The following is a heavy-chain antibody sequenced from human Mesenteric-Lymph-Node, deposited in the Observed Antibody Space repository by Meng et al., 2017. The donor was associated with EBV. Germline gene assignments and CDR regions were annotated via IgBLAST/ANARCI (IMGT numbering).Heavy chain of an antibody. CDR1: GGSVSGCY. CDR2: INHIGST. J-gene: IGHJ4*02. CDR3: ARGGGNYYIDY. D-gene: IGHD1-26*01. Sequence: HVQLQRLCVRLLKPSEPLSLTCAVSGGSVSGCYWSWVRQPPGKGLELIGEINHIGSTSYNPSLKSRVTMSIDTSKNQFSLKLSSVTAADTAVYYCARGGGNYYIDYWGQGILVTVSS. V-gene: IGHV4-34*01.